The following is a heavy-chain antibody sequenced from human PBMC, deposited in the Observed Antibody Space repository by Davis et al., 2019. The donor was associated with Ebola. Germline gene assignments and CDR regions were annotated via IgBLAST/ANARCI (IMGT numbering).Heavy chain of an antibody. CDR2: IIPIFGTA. CDR1: GGTFSSYA. V-gene: IGHV1-69*13. CDR3: AREVGITMVRGWWFDP. D-gene: IGHD3-10*01. Sequence: SVKVSCKASGGTFSSYAISWVRQAPGQGLEWMGGIIPIFGTANYAQKFQGRVTITADESTSTAYMELSSLRSEDTAVYYCAREVGITMVRGWWFDPWGQGTLVTVSS. J-gene: IGHJ5*02.